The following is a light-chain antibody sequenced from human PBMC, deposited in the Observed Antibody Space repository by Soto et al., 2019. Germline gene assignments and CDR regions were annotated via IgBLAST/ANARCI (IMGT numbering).Light chain of an antibody. CDR2: DVS. Sequence: DIQITQYPSSLSASVGDRVTITCQSSQDIAKSVNWYQHKPGKAPKLLIYDVSNLGSGVPSRFSGSGSGTDFSFTVSSLQPEDFAPYYCQQYDHLPITFGQGTRLEIK. J-gene: IGKJ5*01. V-gene: IGKV1-33*01. CDR3: QQYDHLPIT. CDR1: QDIAKS.